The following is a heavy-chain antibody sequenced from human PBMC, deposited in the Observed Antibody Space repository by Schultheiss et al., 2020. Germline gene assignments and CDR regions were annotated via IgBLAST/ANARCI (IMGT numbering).Heavy chain of an antibody. J-gene: IGHJ4*02. CDR3: AKVSWPGDRTMAYFDY. D-gene: IGHD5-18*01. CDR1: GFTFSSYG. V-gene: IGHV3-30*18. Sequence: GGSLRLSCAASGFTFSSYGMHWVRQAPGKGLEWVAAISSDGSNEYYADSVKGRFTISRDNSKNTLYLQMDSLRPEDTVVYYCAKVSWPGDRTMAYFDYWGQGTLVTVSS. CDR2: ISSDGSNE.